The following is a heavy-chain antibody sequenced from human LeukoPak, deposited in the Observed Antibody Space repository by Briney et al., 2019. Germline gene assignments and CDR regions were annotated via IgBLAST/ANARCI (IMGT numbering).Heavy chain of an antibody. CDR1: GYTFTGYY. D-gene: IGHD6-19*01. V-gene: IGHV1-2*02. CDR3: ARSSGWYVDFDY. CDR2: INPNSGGT. Sequence: ASVKVSCKASGYTFTGYYMHWVRQAPGQGLEWMGWINPNSGGTNYAQKFQGRVTMTRDMSTSTVYMELSSLRSEDTAVYYCARSSGWYVDFDYWGQGTLVTVSS. J-gene: IGHJ4*02.